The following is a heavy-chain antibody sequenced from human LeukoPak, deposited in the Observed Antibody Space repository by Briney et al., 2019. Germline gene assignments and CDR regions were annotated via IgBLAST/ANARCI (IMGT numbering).Heavy chain of an antibody. CDR1: GFTFSSYG. J-gene: IGHJ5*02. CDR2: IRYDGSNK. D-gene: IGHD2-15*01. V-gene: IGHV3-30*02. Sequence: TGGSLRLSCAASGFTFSSYGMHWVRQAPGKGLEWVAFIRYDGSNKYYADSVKGRFTISRDNSKNTLYLQMNSLRAEDTAVYCCAKDQRYCSGGSCLDWFDPWGQGTLVTVSS. CDR3: AKDQRYCSGGSCLDWFDP.